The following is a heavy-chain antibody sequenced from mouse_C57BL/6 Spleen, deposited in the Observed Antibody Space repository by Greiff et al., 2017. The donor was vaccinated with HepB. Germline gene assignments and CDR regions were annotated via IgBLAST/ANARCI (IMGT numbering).Heavy chain of an antibody. CDR1: GFTFSSYT. CDR3: ARQSWYFDV. V-gene: IGHV5-9*01. Sequence: EVKLVESGGGLVKPGGSLKLSCAASGFTFSSYTMSWVRQTPEKRREWVATISGGGGNTYYPDSVKGRFAISRDNAKNTLYLQMSSLRSEDTALYYCARQSWYFDVWGTGTTVTVSS. J-gene: IGHJ1*03. CDR2: ISGGGGNT.